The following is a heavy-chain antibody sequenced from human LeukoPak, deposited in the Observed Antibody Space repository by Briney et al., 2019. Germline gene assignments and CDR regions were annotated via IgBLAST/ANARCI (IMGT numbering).Heavy chain of an antibody. CDR1: GYTFTGYY. J-gene: IGHJ5*02. V-gene: IGHV1-2*02. Sequence: ASVKVSCKASGYTFTGYYMHWVRQAPGQGLEWMGWINPNSGGTNYAQKFQGRVTMTRDTSISTAYMELSRLRSGDTAVYYCARSRELEYYNWFDPWGQGTLVTVSS. CDR2: INPNSGGT. D-gene: IGHD1-26*01. CDR3: ARSRELEYYNWFDP.